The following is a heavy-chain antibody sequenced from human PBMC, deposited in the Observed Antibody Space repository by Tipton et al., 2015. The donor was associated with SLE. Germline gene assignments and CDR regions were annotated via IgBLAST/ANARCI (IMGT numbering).Heavy chain of an antibody. V-gene: IGHV4-31*03. CDR1: GGSISRASDY. CDR2: IYYSGNT. D-gene: IGHD3-10*01. Sequence: TLSLTCTVSGGSISRASDYWSWIRQHPGKGLEWIGYIYYSGNTYYNPSLKSRITMSIDTSKNQFSLKLTSVTAADTAVYYCAKRPGTGSYTDVWGQGTTVTVSS. CDR3: AKRPGTGSYTDV. J-gene: IGHJ6*02.